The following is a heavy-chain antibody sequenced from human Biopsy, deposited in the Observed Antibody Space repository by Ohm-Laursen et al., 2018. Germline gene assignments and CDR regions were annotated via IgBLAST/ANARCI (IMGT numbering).Heavy chain of an antibody. D-gene: IGHD3-3*01. J-gene: IGHJ3*02. CDR3: TKARGRFLEWVDPFDI. CDR2: IYSGGSP. V-gene: IGHV3-53*05. CDR1: GFTVSSNY. Sequence: GSLRLSCTASGFTVSSNYMSWVRQAPGKGLEWVSIIYSGGSPYYADSVRGRFAISRDTAKNSLYLQMSSLRAEDTASYYCTKARGRFLEWVDPFDIWGQGTMVTVSS.